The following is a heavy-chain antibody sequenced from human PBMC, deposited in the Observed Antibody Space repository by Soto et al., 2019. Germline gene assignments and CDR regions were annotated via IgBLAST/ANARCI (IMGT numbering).Heavy chain of an antibody. D-gene: IGHD3-16*02. V-gene: IGHV4-59*01. CDR1: GGSISDYQ. Sequence: QVQLQESGPGLVKPSETLSLTCSISGGSISDYQWSWIRQPPGKGLEWIGYIYYSGRTNYNPSLKSGVTISLDTSTKQFSLRLRSVTAADTAVYYCARMRGLGEISPYVDYWGQGALVTVSS. CDR2: IYYSGRT. CDR3: ARMRGLGEISPYVDY. J-gene: IGHJ4*02.